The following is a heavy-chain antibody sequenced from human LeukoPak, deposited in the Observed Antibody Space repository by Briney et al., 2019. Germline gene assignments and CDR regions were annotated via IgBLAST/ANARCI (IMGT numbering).Heavy chain of an antibody. CDR2: IKQDGSEK. D-gene: IGHD6-19*01. CDR3: ARTVYSSGWDFDY. Sequence: GGSLRLSCAASGFTFSSYWMSWVRQAPGKGLEWVANIKQDGSEKYYVDSVKGRFTISRDNAKNSLYLQMNSLRAEDTAVYYCARTVYSSGWDFDYWGQGTPVTVSS. CDR1: GFTFSSYW. J-gene: IGHJ4*02. V-gene: IGHV3-7*01.